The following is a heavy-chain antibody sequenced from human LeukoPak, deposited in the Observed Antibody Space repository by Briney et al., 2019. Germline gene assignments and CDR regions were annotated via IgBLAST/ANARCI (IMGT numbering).Heavy chain of an antibody. CDR3: ARDSPAYGDYIPFDY. Sequence: PSETLSLTCAVSGGSISSSNWWSWVRQPPGKGLEWIGSIYYSGSTYYNPSLKSRVTISVDTSKNQFSLKLSSVTAADTAVYYCARDSPAYGDYIPFDYWGQGTLVTVSS. CDR1: GGSISSSNW. V-gene: IGHV4-4*02. D-gene: IGHD4-17*01. CDR2: IYYSGST. J-gene: IGHJ4*02.